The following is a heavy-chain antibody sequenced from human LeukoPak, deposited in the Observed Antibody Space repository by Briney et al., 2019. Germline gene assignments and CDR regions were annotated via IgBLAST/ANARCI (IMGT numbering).Heavy chain of an antibody. V-gene: IGHV1-46*01. Sequence: GASVTVSCKASGYTFINYFMHWVRQAPGQGLEWMGLINPDGGRTTYAQKFQGRVTMTRDTSTSTVYMEVSSLGSEDTAVYYCARERPSSCYFDFWGLGNLGSVSS. CDR3: ARERPSSCYFDF. J-gene: IGHJ4*02. CDR2: INPDGGRT. CDR1: GYTFINYF.